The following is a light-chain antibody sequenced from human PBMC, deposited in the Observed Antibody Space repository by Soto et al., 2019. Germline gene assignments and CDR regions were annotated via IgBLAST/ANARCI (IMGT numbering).Light chain of an antibody. CDR3: MQARQTPNT. CDR1: ASHLQSNGSIY. V-gene: IGKV2-28*01. CDR2: LGS. Sequence: DIVMTESALSLPVNPGRPPSIFCRYIASHLQSNGSIYVGWYLQKPGQSPQLLIHLGSNRDSGVPERFSGSGSGTDFTLNISSVEAEEVGVYFCMQARQTPNTFGQGTRLEI. J-gene: IGKJ5*01.